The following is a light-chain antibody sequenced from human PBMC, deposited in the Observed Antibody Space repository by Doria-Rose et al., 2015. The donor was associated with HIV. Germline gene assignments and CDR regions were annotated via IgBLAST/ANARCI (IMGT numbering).Light chain of an antibody. CDR2: DGS. CDR3: HQYGTSWT. Sequence: EIVLTQSPGTLSLSPGERATLSCRDSQSFSSTYLAWYHQNPGQAPSLLIYDGSTRATGIPDRFSASGSGTDFTLTINRLEPEDFALYYCHQYGTSWTFGQGTKVEI. CDR1: QSFSSTY. V-gene: IGKV3-20*01. J-gene: IGKJ1*01.